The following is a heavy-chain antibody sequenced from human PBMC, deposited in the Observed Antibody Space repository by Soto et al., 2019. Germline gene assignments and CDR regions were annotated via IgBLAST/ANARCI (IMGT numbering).Heavy chain of an antibody. J-gene: IGHJ6*02. CDR2: VIPVHGTA. V-gene: IGHV1-69*01. CDR3: ARARYCTNGICLMPRDYYGMDV. Sequence: QVQLVQSGAEVKKPGSSVKVSCKASGGTFSSNGISWVRQAPRQGLEWMGGVIPVHGTASYAQNFQGRVTMTADESTSTAYMELSSLRSEDTAVYYCARARYCTNGICLMPRDYYGMDVWGQGTTVTVSS. CDR1: GGTFSSNG. D-gene: IGHD2-8*01.